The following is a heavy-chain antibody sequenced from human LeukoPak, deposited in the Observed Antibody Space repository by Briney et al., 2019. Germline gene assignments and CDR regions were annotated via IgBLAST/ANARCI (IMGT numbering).Heavy chain of an antibody. J-gene: IGHJ5*02. D-gene: IGHD2/OR15-2a*01. CDR2: IYYSGST. CDR1: GGSISSHY. V-gene: IGHV4-59*11. CDR3: ARELSSFLTGNWFDP. Sequence: SSETLSLTCTVSGGSISSHYWSWIRQPPGKGLEGMGYIYYSGSTNYNPSLKSRVTISVDTSKNQFSLKLSSVTAADTAVYYCARELSSFLTGNWFDPRGQGTLVTVSS.